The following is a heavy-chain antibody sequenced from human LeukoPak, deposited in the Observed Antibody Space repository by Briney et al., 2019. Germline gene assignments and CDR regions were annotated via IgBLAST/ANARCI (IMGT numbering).Heavy chain of an antibody. CDR2: INPSGGST. V-gene: IGHV1-46*01. J-gene: IGHJ6*02. Sequence: ASVKVSCKASVYTFTSYYMHWVRQAPGQGLEWMGIINPSGGSTSYAQKFQGRVTMTRDTSTSTVYMELSSLRSEDTAVYYCARAQLGSWSTYYYYGMDVWGQGTAVTVSS. D-gene: IGHD3-16*01. CDR3: ARAQLGSWSTYYYYGMDV. CDR1: VYTFTSYY.